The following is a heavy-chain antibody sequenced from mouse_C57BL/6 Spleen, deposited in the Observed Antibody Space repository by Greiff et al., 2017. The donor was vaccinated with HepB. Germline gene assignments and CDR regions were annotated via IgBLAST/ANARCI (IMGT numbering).Heavy chain of an antibody. J-gene: IGHJ3*01. CDR1: GYTFTSYW. CDR3: ARYRYYGSPWFAY. Sequence: VQLQESGAELVMPGASVKLSCKASGYTFTSYWMHWVKQRPGQGLEWIGEIDPSDSYTNYNQKFKGKSTLTVDKSSSTAYMQLSSLTSEDSAVYYCARYRYYGSPWFAYWGQGTLVTVSA. D-gene: IGHD1-1*01. V-gene: IGHV1-69*01. CDR2: IDPSDSYT.